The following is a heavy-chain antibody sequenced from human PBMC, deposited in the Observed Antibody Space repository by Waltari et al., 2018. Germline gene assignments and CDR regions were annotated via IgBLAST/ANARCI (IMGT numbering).Heavy chain of an antibody. CDR1: GASFTGSY. CDR3: ARVYWFGRTYYFDS. D-gene: IGHD3-10*01. CDR2: INYSGFT. V-gene: IGHV4-34*01. Sequence: QVHLQQWGAGLLKPSETLSLTCAVSGASFTGSYWGWIRQSPGKGLEWLGEINYSGFTNYSYSLQERVTMSVDSSKNQFSLRLTSVTAADTGVYYCARVYWFGRTYYFDSWGQGTLVTVSS. J-gene: IGHJ4*02.